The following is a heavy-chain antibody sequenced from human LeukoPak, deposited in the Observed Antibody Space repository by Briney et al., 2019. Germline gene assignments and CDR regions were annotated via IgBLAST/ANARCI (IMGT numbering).Heavy chain of an antibody. V-gene: IGHV4-4*07. CDR3: ARVITIFGVVRNWFDP. CDR1: GGSISSYY. J-gene: IGHJ5*02. D-gene: IGHD3-3*01. Sequence: PSETLSLTCTVSGGSISSYYWSWIRQPAGKGLEWIGRIYTSGSTNYNPSLKSRVTISVDTSKNQFSLKLSSVTAADTAVYYCARVITIFGVVRNWFDPWGQGTLVTVSS. CDR2: IYTSGST.